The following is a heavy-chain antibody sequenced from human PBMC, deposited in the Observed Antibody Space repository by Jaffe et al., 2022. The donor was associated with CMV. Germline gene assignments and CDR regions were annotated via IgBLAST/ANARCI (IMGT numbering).Heavy chain of an antibody. J-gene: IGHJ6*03. V-gene: IGHV1-2*04. CDR2: INPNSGGT. CDR3: ARGQGYGYAPGYYYYMDV. D-gene: IGHD5-18*01. CDR1: GYTFTGYY. Sequence: QVQLVQSGAEVKKPGASVKVSCKASGYTFTGYYMHWVRQAPGQGLEWMGWINPNSGGTNYAQKFQGWVTMTRDTSISTAYMELSRLRSDDTAVYYCARGQGYGYAPGYYYYMDVWGKGTTVTVSS.